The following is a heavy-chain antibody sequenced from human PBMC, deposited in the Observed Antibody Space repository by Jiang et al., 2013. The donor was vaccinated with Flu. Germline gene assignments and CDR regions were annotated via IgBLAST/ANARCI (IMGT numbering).Heavy chain of an antibody. CDR3: VKSVGIVVPAAKRGAFDI. V-gene: IGHV3-64D*06. D-gene: IGHD2-2*01. J-gene: IGHJ3*02. CDR2: ISSNGGST. Sequence: RLSCSASGFTFSSYAMHWVRQAPGKGLEYVSAISSNGGSTYYADSVKGRFTISRDNSKNTLYLQMSSLRAEDTAVYYCVKSVGIVVPAAKRGAFDIWGQGTMVTVSS. CDR1: GFTFSSYA.